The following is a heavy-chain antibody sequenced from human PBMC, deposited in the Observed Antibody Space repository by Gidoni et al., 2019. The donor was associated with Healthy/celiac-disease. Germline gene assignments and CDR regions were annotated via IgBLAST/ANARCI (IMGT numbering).Heavy chain of an antibody. J-gene: IGHJ1*01. CDR2: ISYDGSNK. V-gene: IGHV3-30*03. Sequence: QVQLVESGGGVVQPGRSLRLSCAASGFTFSSYGMHWVRQDPGKGLEWVAVISYDGSNKYYADSVKGRFTISRDNSKNTLYLQMNSLRAEDTAVYYCAMAYCGGDCAFQHWGQGTLVTVSS. CDR1: GFTFSSYG. D-gene: IGHD2-21*02. CDR3: AMAYCGGDCAFQH.